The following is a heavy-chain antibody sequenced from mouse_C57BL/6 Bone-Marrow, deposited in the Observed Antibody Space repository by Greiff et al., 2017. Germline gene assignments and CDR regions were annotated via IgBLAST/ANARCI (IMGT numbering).Heavy chain of an antibody. CDR1: GYTFTSYW. V-gene: IGHV1-64*01. Sequence: VQLQQPGAELVKPGASVKLSCKASGYTFTSYWMHWVKQRPGQGLEWIGMIHPNSGSTNYNEKFKSKATLTVDKSSSTAYMQLSSLTSEDSAVYYCARRGLLQPFYWYCDVWGTGTTVTVSS. J-gene: IGHJ1*03. CDR3: ARRGLLQPFYWYCDV. D-gene: IGHD1-1*01. CDR2: IHPNSGST.